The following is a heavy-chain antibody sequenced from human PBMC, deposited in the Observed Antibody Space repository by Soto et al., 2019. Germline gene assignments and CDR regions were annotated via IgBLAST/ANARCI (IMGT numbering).Heavy chain of an antibody. Sequence: QLQLQESGSGLVKPSQTLSLTCAVSAGSISSGDNSWSWIRQPPGKGLEWMGYIYHSGSTYYNPSLKSRLNMSIDRSKNQFSLQLRSVTAADTAVYYCGRGGGGNLDFDYWGQGTLVTVSS. CDR2: IYHSGST. V-gene: IGHV4-30-2*01. CDR1: AGSISSGDNS. J-gene: IGHJ4*02. CDR3: GRGGGGNLDFDY. D-gene: IGHD4-4*01.